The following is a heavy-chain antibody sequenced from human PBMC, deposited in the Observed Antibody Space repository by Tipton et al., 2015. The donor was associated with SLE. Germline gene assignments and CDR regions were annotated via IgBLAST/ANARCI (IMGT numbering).Heavy chain of an antibody. V-gene: IGHV3-7*02. CDR2: IKQDGSEK. CDR3: ARGGYSYGSYSDLY. Sequence: SLRLSCAASGFTFSSYWMSWVRQAPGKGLEWVANIKQDGSEKYYVDSVKGRFTISRDNAKNSLYLQMNSLRAEDTAVYYCARGGYSYGSYSDLYWGQGTLVTVSS. J-gene: IGHJ4*02. CDR1: GFTFSSYW. D-gene: IGHD5-18*01.